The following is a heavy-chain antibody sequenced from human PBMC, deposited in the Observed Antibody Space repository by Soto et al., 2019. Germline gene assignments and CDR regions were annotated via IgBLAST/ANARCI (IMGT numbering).Heavy chain of an antibody. CDR3: AMTQNAILDY. CDR2: ISGSGDFT. J-gene: IGHJ4*02. D-gene: IGHD2-2*01. Sequence: EVQLLESGGGLVQPGGSLRLSCAASGFTFSSYAMSWVRQAPGKGLEWVSVISGSGDFTFYADSVKGRFTISRDNSKNTLYLQMNSLRAEDTAVYYCAMTQNAILDYWGQGTLVTVSS. V-gene: IGHV3-23*01. CDR1: GFTFSSYA.